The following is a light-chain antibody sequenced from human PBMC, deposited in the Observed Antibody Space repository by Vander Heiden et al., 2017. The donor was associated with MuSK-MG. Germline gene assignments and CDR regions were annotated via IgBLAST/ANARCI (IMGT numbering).Light chain of an antibody. V-gene: IGLV2-23*02. CDR1: SSDIGAHDQ. Sequence: QSALTQPASVSGSPGQSITISCSGTSSDIGAHDQVSWYQVYPGKVPKFLIYEVNKRPSGVSTRFSGSKSGNCASLTIWGLQAEDEADYYCCSFTTSGTLVFGGGTKLTVL. CDR2: EVN. J-gene: IGLJ3*02. CDR3: CSFTTSGTLV.